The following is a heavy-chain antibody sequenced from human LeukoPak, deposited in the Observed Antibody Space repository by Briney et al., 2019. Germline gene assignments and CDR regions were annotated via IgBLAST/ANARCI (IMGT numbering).Heavy chain of an antibody. J-gene: IGHJ3*02. V-gene: IGHV3-48*01. D-gene: IGHD3-9*01. CDR3: AEGPYYEILTGYSSDAFHI. Sequence: GGSLRLSCAASGFTFSSYSMNWVRQAPGKGLEWVSYISSSSSTIYYADSVKGRFTISRDNAKNSLYLQMNSLRAEDTAVYYCAEGPYYEILTGYSSDAFHIWGQGTVVTVSS. CDR1: GFTFSSYS. CDR2: ISSSSSTI.